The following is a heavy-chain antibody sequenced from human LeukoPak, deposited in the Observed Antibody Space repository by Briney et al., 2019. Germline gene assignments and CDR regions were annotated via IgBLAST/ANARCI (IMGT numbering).Heavy chain of an antibody. CDR1: GGSISSGGYY. Sequence: SQTLSLTCTVSGGSISSGGYYWSWIRQPPGKGLEWIGEINHSGSTNYNPSLKTRVTISVDTSKNQFSLKLTSVTAADTAVYYCARVEYDSSGYNLYYFDHWGQGTLVTVSS. D-gene: IGHD3-22*01. CDR3: ARVEYDSSGYNLYYFDH. J-gene: IGHJ4*02. CDR2: INHSGST. V-gene: IGHV4-30-2*01.